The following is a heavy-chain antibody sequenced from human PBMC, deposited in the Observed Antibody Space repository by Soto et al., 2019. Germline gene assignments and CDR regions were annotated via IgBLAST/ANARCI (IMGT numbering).Heavy chain of an antibody. D-gene: IGHD4-17*01. V-gene: IGHV4-30-2*01. J-gene: IGHJ4*02. CDR2: IYHSGST. CDR3: ARVPLGTVTTIGYFDY. Sequence: SETLSLTCAVSGGSISSGGYSWSWIRQPPGKGLEWIGYIYHSGSTYYNPSLKSRVTISVDRSKNQFSLKLSSVTAADTAVYYCARVPLGTVTTIGYFDYWGQGTLVTVSS. CDR1: GGSISSGGYS.